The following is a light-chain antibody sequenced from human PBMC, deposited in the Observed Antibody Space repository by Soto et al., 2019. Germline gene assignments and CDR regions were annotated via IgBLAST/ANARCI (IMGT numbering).Light chain of an antibody. CDR1: SSGVGGYNY. CDR2: EVS. J-gene: IGLJ1*01. Sequence: QSVLTQPASVSGSPGQSITISCTGTSSGVGGYNYVSWYQQHPGKAPKLMIYEVSNRPSGVSNRFSGSKSGSTASLTISGLQAEDEADYYCSSYTSSSPYVFGTGTKVTVL. CDR3: SSYTSSSPYV. V-gene: IGLV2-14*01.